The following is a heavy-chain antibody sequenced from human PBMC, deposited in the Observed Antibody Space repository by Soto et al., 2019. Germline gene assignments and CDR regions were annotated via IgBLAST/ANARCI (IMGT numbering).Heavy chain of an antibody. Sequence: EVQLVESGGGLVQPGGSLRLSCAASGFSVSNLYMTWVRQAPGKGLEWVSVISSGGSTYYADSVKGRFTISRDNSENTLYLEMKSLRAGDTAVYYCARDTLGGAYDFCHGGQGTLVTVSS. CDR2: ISSGGST. V-gene: IGHV3-66*01. CDR3: ARDTLGGAYDFCH. CDR1: GFSVSNLY. J-gene: IGHJ4*02. D-gene: IGHD3-3*01.